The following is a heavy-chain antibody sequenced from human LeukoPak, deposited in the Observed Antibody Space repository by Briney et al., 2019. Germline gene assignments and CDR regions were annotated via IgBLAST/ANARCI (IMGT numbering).Heavy chain of an antibody. CDR1: GYTFRSYA. CDR2: DSPYTGHT. Sequence: ASVKVSRKASGYTFRSYALTWVRQAPGQRLEWMGWDSPYTGHTEYAQTFQGRVTMTANTSTTTSYLELRSLRSDDTAMYFCARESDYGGNYYYLDSGGQETLVTVSS. CDR3: ARESDYGGNYYYLDS. J-gene: IGHJ5*01. V-gene: IGHV1-18*04. D-gene: IGHD4-23*01.